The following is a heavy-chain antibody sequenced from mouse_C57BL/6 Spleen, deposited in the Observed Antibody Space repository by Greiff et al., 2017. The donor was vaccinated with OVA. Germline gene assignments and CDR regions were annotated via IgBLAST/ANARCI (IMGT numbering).Heavy chain of an antibody. V-gene: IGHV1-81*01. CDR1: GYTFTSYG. D-gene: IGHD1-1*01. J-gene: IGHJ1*03. CDR3: ARVGYYGSSYRYFDV. Sequence: VQLQESGAELARPGASVKLSCKASGYTFTSYGISWVKQRIGQGLEWIGEIYPRSGNTYYNEKFKGKATLTAGKSSSTAYMELRSLTSEDSAVYFCARVGYYGSSYRYFDVWGTGTTVTVSS. CDR2: IYPRSGNT.